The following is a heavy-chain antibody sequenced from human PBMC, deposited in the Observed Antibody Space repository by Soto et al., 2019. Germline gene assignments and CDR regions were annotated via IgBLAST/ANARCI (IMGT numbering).Heavy chain of an antibody. J-gene: IGHJ6*02. D-gene: IGHD6-19*01. Sequence: WETLSLTCTVSGGSISSYYWSWIRQPPGKGLEWIGYIYYSGSTNYTPSLKSRVTTSVDTSKNQFSLKLSSATAADTAVYYCARMAGSIWYPIQYYYYRIDVWGQGTTVTVSS. CDR3: ARMAGSIWYPIQYYYYRIDV. CDR2: IYYSGST. CDR1: GGSISSYY. V-gene: IGHV4-59*01.